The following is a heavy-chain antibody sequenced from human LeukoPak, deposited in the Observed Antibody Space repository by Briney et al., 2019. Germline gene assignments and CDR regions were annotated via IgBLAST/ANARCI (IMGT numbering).Heavy chain of an antibody. CDR1: GFTFSGPA. D-gene: IGHD6-19*01. CDR2: IRSKANSYAT. Sequence: SGGSLRLSCAASGFTFSGPAMHWVRQASGKGLEWVVRIRSKANSYATAYAASVKGRFTISRDDSKNTAYLQMNSLKTEDTAVYYCTRLHSSGYYYYYYMEVWGKGTTVTVSS. CDR3: TRLHSSGYYYYYYMEV. J-gene: IGHJ6*03. V-gene: IGHV3-73*01.